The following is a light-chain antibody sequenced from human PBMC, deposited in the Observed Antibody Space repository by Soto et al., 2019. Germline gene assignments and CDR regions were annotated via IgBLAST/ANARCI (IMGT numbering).Light chain of an antibody. V-gene: IGLV2-8*02. Sequence: QSVLAQPPSASMSPGQSVTISCTGTSSDVGGYNYVSWYQQHPGKAPKRLIYEVTKRPSGVPDRFSGSKSGNTASLTASGLQAEDEADYYCSSYAGSNNYVFGTGTKVTVL. CDR1: SSDVGGYNY. J-gene: IGLJ1*01. CDR3: SSYAGSNNYV. CDR2: EVT.